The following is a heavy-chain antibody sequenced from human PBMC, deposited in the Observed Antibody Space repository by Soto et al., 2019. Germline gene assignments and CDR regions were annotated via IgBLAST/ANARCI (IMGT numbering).Heavy chain of an antibody. CDR2: FYNSGSV. J-gene: IGHJ6*02. Sequence: KTSETLSLTCTVSGGSISSGGYYRSWIRQHPGKGLEWVGYFYNSGSVFYNPSLKSRVTISVDTSKNQFSLKLISVTAADTAVYYCARGAVTNLYYYYYGMDVWGQGTTVTVSS. CDR1: GGSISSGGYY. CDR3: ARGAVTNLYYYYYGMDV. D-gene: IGHD4-4*01. V-gene: IGHV4-31*03.